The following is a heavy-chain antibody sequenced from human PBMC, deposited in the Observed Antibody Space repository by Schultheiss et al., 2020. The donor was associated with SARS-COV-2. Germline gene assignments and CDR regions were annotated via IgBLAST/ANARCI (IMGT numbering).Heavy chain of an antibody. V-gene: IGHV4-61*01. CDR1: GGSVTSASDH. J-gene: IGHJ4*02. D-gene: IGHD2-15*01. Sequence: SQTLSLTCTVSGGSVTSASDHWSWIRQPPGKGLEWIGYIYYSGSTNYNPSLKSRVTISVDTSKNQFSLKLSSVTAADTAVYYCARDTGYCSGGSCYPDCFDYWGQGTLVTVSS. CDR2: IYYSGST. CDR3: ARDTGYCSGGSCYPDCFDY.